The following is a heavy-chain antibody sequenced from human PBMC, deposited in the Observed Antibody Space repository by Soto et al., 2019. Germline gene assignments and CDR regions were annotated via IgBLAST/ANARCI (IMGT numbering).Heavy chain of an antibody. J-gene: IGHJ4*02. D-gene: IGHD3-10*01. Sequence: EVHVLESGGRLVQPGGSLRLPCEASGSTFSSHAMTWVRQTPGKGLEWVATISAGVGAPNYAGSVEGRFTVSRANSKNTVSLQMDSLRAGDTARYYCARDRLGFGDLDSWGPGTLVTVSS. V-gene: IGHV3-23*01. CDR2: ISAGVGAP. CDR1: GSTFSSHA. CDR3: ARDRLGFGDLDS.